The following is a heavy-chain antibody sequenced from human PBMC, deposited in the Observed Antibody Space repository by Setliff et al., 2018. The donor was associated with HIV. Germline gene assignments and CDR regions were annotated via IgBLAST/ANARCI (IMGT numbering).Heavy chain of an antibody. CDR1: GYTFTDYY. V-gene: IGHV1-69-2*01. D-gene: IGHD6-13*01. Sequence: ASVKVSCKASGYTFTDYYMHWVQQAPGKGLEWMVRVDPEDGETIYAEKFQGRVTITADTSTDTAYMELSSLRSEDTAVYYCATAGIAAAGENYMDVWGKGTTVTVSS. J-gene: IGHJ6*03. CDR3: ATAGIAAAGENYMDV. CDR2: VDPEDGET.